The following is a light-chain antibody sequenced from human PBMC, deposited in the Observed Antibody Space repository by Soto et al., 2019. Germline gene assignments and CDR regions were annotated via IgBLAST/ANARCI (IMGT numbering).Light chain of an antibody. CDR2: GAS. J-gene: IGKJ1*01. CDR3: QQYGSSPTWT. V-gene: IGKV3-20*01. CDR1: QSVSSNY. Sequence: ESVLTQSPGTLSFSPGERASLACRASQSVSSNYLAWYQQKPGQAPRLLIYGASTRATGIPDRFSGSGSGTDFTLTISRLESEDSAVYYCQQYGSSPTWTFGQGTKVDIK.